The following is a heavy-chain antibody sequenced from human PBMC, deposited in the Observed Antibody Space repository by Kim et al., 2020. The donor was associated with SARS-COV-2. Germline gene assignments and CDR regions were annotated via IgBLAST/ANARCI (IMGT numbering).Heavy chain of an antibody. CDR2: SP. D-gene: IGHD5-12*01. Sequence: SPNYNPSLKSRVTISVDTSKNQFSLKLSSVTAADTAVYYCARGVKDGYIYWGQGTLVTVSS. CDR3: ARGVKDGYIY. V-gene: IGHV4-34*01. J-gene: IGHJ4*02.